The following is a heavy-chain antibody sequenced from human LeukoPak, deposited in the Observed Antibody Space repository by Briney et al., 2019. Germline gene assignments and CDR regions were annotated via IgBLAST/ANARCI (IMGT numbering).Heavy chain of an antibody. CDR1: GFSFSNYA. D-gene: IGHD3-16*01. CDR3: ACDTVPLGARGGNGDFFYW. V-gene: IGHV3-23*01. J-gene: IGHJ4*02. CDR2: IDVFK. Sequence: RGSLRLSCAASGFSFSNYAMSWGRQAPGRGGEWGSDIDVFKYYTDSVKGRFTISSDNAKNTLYLQMYRLNAEDTDLYYCACDTVPLGARGGNGDFFYWWGEGTLVTVSS.